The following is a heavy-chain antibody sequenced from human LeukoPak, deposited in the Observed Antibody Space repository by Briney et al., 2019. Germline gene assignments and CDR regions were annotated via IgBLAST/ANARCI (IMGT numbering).Heavy chain of an antibody. J-gene: IGHJ4*02. V-gene: IGHV3-30*04. CDR3: ARDQDRYCSGGSCYSLVY. CDR1: GFTFSSYA. CDR2: ISYDGSNK. Sequence: QSGGSLRLSCAASGFTFSSYAMHWVRQAPGKGLEWVAVISYDGSNKYYADPVKGRFTISRDNSKNTLYLQMNSLRAEDTAVYYCARDQDRYCSGGSCYSLVYWGQGTLVTVSS. D-gene: IGHD2-15*01.